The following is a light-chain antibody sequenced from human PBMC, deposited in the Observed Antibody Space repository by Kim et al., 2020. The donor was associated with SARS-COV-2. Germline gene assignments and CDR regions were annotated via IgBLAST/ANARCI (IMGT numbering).Light chain of an antibody. CDR1: QSIVNS. CDR3: QQCYTYPLT. V-gene: IGKV1-5*03. J-gene: IGKJ4*01. CDR2: KAS. Sequence: DVQMTQSPSTLSASVGDRVTITCRASQSIVNSLAWYQQKPGKAPKFLIYKASVLESGVPSRFSGSGSGTEFTLTISGLQPDDFATYYCQQCYTYPLTFGGGTKVDIK.